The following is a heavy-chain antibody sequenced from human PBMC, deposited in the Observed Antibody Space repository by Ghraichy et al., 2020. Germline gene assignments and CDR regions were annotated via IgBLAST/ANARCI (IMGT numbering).Heavy chain of an antibody. Sequence: SETLSLTCAVYGGSFSEYYWSWIRQPPGKGLEWIGEINHSGSTNYNPSLKSRVTISVDTSKNQFSLKLSSVTAADTALYYCVRGRGGPYMDVWGKGTTVTVSS. D-gene: IGHD3-16*01. CDR3: VRGRGGPYMDV. CDR1: GGSFSEYY. CDR2: INHSGST. J-gene: IGHJ6*03. V-gene: IGHV4-34*01.